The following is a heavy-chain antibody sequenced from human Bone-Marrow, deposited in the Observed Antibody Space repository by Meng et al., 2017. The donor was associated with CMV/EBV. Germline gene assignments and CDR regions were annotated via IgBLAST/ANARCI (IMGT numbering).Heavy chain of an antibody. CDR1: GYSFTSYW. V-gene: IGHV5-51*01. Sequence: GESLKISCKGSGYSFTSYWIGWVRQMPGKGLEWMGIIYPGDSDTRYSPSFQGQVTISADKSISTAYLQWSSLKASDTAMYYCARRYCSSTSCYSFAYWGQGTLVTVYS. D-gene: IGHD2-2*01. J-gene: IGHJ4*02. CDR3: ARRYCSSTSCYSFAY. CDR2: IYPGDSDT.